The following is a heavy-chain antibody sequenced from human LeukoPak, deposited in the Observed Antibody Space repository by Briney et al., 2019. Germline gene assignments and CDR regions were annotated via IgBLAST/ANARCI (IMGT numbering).Heavy chain of an antibody. CDR1: GFTVSSNY. CDR2: IYSGGST. D-gene: IGHD3-10*01. J-gene: IGHJ4*02. Sequence: GGSLRLSCAASGFTVSSNYMSWVRQAPGKGLEWVSVIYSGGSTYYADSVKGRFTISRDNSKNTLYLQMNSLRAEDTAVYYCARTSSGSYYRGEARPGDYWGQGTLVTVSS. V-gene: IGHV3-66*01. CDR3: ARTSSGSYYRGEARPGDY.